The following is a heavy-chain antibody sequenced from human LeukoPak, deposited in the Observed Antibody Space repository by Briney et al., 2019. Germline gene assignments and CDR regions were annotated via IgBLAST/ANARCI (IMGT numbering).Heavy chain of an antibody. Sequence: ASVKVSCKASGYTFTSYDINWVRQATGQGLEWMGWMNPNSGNTGYSQEFQGRVTITRDRFANTAYLELSNLRYEDMATYYCARDDGVVWGQGTLVTVSS. CDR3: ARDDGVV. CDR2: MNPNSGNT. D-gene: IGHD3-16*01. J-gene: IGHJ4*02. V-gene: IGHV1-8*03. CDR1: GYTFTSYD.